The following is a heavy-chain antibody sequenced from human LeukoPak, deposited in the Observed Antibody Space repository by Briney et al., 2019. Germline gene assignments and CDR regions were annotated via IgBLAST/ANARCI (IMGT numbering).Heavy chain of an antibody. J-gene: IGHJ4*02. Sequence: ASVKVSCKASGYTFTDYYMHWVRQAPGQGLEWMGCINLYSGGAHYAQKFQDWLSMTRDTSINTAYMELSSLRSDDTAVYYCARDYRRDGYNRGVDHWGQGTLVTVSS. D-gene: IGHD5-24*01. V-gene: IGHV1-2*04. CDR1: GYTFTDYY. CDR2: INLYSGGA. CDR3: ARDYRRDGYNRGVDH.